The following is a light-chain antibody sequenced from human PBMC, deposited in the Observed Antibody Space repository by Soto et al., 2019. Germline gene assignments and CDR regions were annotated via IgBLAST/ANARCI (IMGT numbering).Light chain of an antibody. V-gene: IGLV2-14*03. Sequence: QSVLTQPASVSGSPGQSITISCTGTSSDIGAYNFVSWYQQHPGKAPKLMLYDVNIRLSGVSNRFSGSKSGNTASLTISGLQAKDEADYYCTSWTTSTTMIFGGGTKLTVL. CDR2: DVN. J-gene: IGLJ2*01. CDR3: TSWTTSTTMI. CDR1: SSDIGAYNF.